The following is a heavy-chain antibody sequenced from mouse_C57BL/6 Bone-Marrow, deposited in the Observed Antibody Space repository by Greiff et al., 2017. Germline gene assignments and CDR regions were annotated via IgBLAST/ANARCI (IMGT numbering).Heavy chain of an antibody. CDR3: ARDYYGSSYLYYFDY. CDR1: GYTFTSYW. V-gene: IGHV1-55*01. CDR2: IYPGSGST. J-gene: IGHJ2*01. D-gene: IGHD1-1*01. Sequence: QVQLQQPGAELVKPGASVKMSCKASGYTFTSYWITWVKQRPGQGLEWIGDIYPGSGSTNYNEKFKSKATLTVDTSSITAYMQLSSLTSEDSAVYYCARDYYGSSYLYYFDYWGQGTTLTVSS.